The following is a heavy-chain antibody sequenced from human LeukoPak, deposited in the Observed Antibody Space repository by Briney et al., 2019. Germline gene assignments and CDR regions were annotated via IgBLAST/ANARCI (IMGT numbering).Heavy chain of an antibody. CDR1: GFTFSSYG. V-gene: IGHV3-21*01. Sequence: GGSLRLSCAASGFTFSSYGMHWVRQAPGRGLEWVSSISSSSSYIYYADSVKGRFTISRDNAKNSLYLQMNSLRAEDTAVYYCARFGLNDAFDIWGQGTMVTVSS. CDR3: ARFGLNDAFDI. D-gene: IGHD3-16*01. J-gene: IGHJ3*02. CDR2: ISSSSSYI.